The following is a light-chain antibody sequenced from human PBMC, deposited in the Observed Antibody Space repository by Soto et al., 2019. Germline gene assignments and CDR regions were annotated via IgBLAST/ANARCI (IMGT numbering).Light chain of an antibody. J-gene: IGKJ1*01. V-gene: IGKV1-39*01. Sequence: QMTQSPSSLSASVGARVTITCRASQNIRTYLNWYQQKPGKAPSLLIYGASTLQSGVPSRFSGSGSATDFTLTITSLQPEGFATYYCQQSYTTPRTFGQGTKVEIK. CDR3: QQSYTTPRT. CDR2: GAS. CDR1: QNIRTY.